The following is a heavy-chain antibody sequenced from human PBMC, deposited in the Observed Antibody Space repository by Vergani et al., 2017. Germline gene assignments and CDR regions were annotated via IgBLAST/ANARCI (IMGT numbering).Heavy chain of an antibody. Sequence: LQLQESGGGLVQPGGSLRLSCAASGFTFSSYAMSWVRQAPGKGLEWVSAISGSGGSTYYADSVKGRFTISRDNSKNTLYLQMNSLRAEDTAVYYCAKDGTGSSWFYYFDYWGQGTLVTVSS. CDR2: ISGSGGST. J-gene: IGHJ4*02. D-gene: IGHD6-13*01. V-gene: IGHV3-23*01. CDR1: GFTFSSYA. CDR3: AKDGTGSSWFYYFDY.